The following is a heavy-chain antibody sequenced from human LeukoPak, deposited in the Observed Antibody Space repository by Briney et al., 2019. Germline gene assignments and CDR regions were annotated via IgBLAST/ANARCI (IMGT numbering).Heavy chain of an antibody. J-gene: IGHJ5*02. CDR3: ARGSLVYCSGGSCYANSWFDP. CDR2: IGAYNGNT. V-gene: IGHV1-18*01. Sequence: ASVKVSCKASGYTFTSYGISWVRQTPGQGLEWMGWIGAYNGNTNYAQKLQGRVTMTTDTSTSTAYMELRSLRSDDTAVYYCARGSLVYCSGGSCYANSWFDPWGQGTLVTVPS. D-gene: IGHD2-15*01. CDR1: GYTFTSYG.